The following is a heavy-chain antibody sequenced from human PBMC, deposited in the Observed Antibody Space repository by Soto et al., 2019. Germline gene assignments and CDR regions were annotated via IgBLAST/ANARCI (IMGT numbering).Heavy chain of an antibody. D-gene: IGHD3-9*01. CDR1: GYTFTSFY. V-gene: IGHV1-46*01. CDR2: INPSGGST. Sequence: GASVKVSCKASGYTFTSFYMHWVRQAPGQGLEWMGIINPSGGSTSYAQKFQGRVTMTRDTCTSTVYMELSSLRSEDTAVYYCARELWYYDILTGLDMIDAFDIWGQGTMVTVSS. J-gene: IGHJ3*02. CDR3: ARELWYYDILTGLDMIDAFDI.